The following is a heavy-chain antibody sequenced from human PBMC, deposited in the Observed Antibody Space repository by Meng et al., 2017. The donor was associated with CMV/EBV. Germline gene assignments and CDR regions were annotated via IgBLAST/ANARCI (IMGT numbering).Heavy chain of an antibody. J-gene: IGHJ5*02. CDR2: IYYSGST. Sequence: LRLSCTVSGGSISSGDYYWSWIRQPPGKGLEWIGYIYYSGSTYYNPSLKSRVTISVDTSKNQFSLKLSSVTAADTAVYYCARDRGVLRFLEWTHPRVDRGPVWFDPWGQGTLVTVSS. V-gene: IGHV4-30-4*08. D-gene: IGHD3-3*01. CDR3: ARDRGVLRFLEWTHPRVDRGPVWFDP. CDR1: GGSISSGDYY.